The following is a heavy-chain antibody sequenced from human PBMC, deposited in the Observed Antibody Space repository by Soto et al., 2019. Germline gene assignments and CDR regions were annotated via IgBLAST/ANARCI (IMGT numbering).Heavy chain of an antibody. V-gene: IGHV3-30-3*01. CDR1: GFTFSSYA. D-gene: IGHD3-3*01. J-gene: IGHJ2*01. CDR3: ARDINFWSGYSTPPGYFDL. Sequence: QVQLVESGGGVVQPGRSLRLSCAASGFTFSSYAMHWVRQAPGKGLEWVAVISYDGSNKYYADSVKGRFTISRDNSKNTLYLQMNSLRAEDTAEYYCARDINFWSGYSTPPGYFDLWGRGTLVTVSS. CDR2: ISYDGSNK.